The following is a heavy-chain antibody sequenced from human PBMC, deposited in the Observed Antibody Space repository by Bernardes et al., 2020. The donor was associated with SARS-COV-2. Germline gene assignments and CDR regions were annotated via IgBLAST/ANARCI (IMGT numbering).Heavy chain of an antibody. CDR1: GGSISSYY. CDR2: IYYSGST. Sequence: SETLSLTCTVSGGSISSYYWSWIRQPPAQGLEWIGYIYYSGSTNYNPSLKSRVTISVDTSKNQFSLKLSSVTAADTAVYYCARARSRYCSSTSCYYYYYGMDVWGQGTTVTVSS. J-gene: IGHJ6*02. D-gene: IGHD2-2*01. V-gene: IGHV4-59*01. CDR3: ARARSRYCSSTSCYYYYYGMDV.